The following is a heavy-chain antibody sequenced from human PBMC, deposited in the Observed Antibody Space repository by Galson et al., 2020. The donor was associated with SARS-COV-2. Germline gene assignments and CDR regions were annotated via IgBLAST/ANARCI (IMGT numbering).Heavy chain of an antibody. Sequence: ASVKVSCKASGYTFTSYAMHWVRQAPGQRLEWMGWINAGNGNTKYSQKFQGRVTITRDTSASTAYMELSSLRSEDTAVYYCARDKGYCSSTSCYTADAFDIWGQGTMVTVSS. V-gene: IGHV1-3*01. CDR3: ARDKGYCSSTSCYTADAFDI. J-gene: IGHJ3*02. D-gene: IGHD2-2*02. CDR2: INAGNGNT. CDR1: GYTFTSYA.